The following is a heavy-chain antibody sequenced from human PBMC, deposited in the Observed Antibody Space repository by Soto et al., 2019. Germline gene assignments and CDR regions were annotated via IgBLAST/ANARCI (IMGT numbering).Heavy chain of an antibody. V-gene: IGHV1-69*13. D-gene: IGHD1-20*01. J-gene: IGHJ6*02. CDR3: ARGLPNWNQNYYYYGMDV. CDR2: IIPIFGTA. Sequence: VASVKVSCKASGGTFSSYAISWVRQAPGQGLEWMGGIIPIFGTANYAQKFQGRVTITADESTSTAYMELSSLRSEDTAVYYCARGLPNWNQNYYYYGMDVWGQGTTVTVSS. CDR1: GGTFSSYA.